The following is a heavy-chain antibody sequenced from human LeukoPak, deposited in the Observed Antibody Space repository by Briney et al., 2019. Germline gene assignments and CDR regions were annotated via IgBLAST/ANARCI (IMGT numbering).Heavy chain of an antibody. Sequence: PSETLSLTCTVSGGSISGYYWIWIRQPPGKGLEWIGYIYYSGSTNYNPSLRSRITISVDTSKQQFSLKLRSVTAADTAVYYCARIGHRGQQQLFDYWGQGTLVTVSS. CDR3: ARIGHRGQQQLFDY. D-gene: IGHD6-13*01. V-gene: IGHV4-59*01. J-gene: IGHJ4*02. CDR1: GGSISGYY. CDR2: IYYSGST.